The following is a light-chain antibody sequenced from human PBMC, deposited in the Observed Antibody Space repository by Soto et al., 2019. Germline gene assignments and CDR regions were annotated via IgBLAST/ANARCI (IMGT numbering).Light chain of an antibody. V-gene: IGLV1-44*01. CDR1: ILNIGGNA. CDR3: AAWDDSLNGYV. Sequence: QSVLRQLASGCGTPGQRVTISCSGSILNIGGNAVNWYQQLPGTAPKVLIYSNNQRPSGVPDRFYGSKSGTSASLAISGLQSEDEADYYCAAWDDSLNGYVFGTGTKVTVL. J-gene: IGLJ1*01. CDR2: SNN.